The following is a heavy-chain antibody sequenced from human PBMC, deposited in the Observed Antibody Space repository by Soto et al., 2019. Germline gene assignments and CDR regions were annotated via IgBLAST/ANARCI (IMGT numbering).Heavy chain of an antibody. CDR2: ISWNSGSI. Sequence: SLSLSCAASGFTFDDYAMHWVRQAPGKGLEWVSGISWNSGSIGYADSVKGRFTISRDNAKNSLYLQMNSLRAEDTALYYCAKDLQAAYYYYMDVWGKGTTVTVSS. D-gene: IGHD6-13*01. CDR1: GFTFDDYA. V-gene: IGHV3-9*01. J-gene: IGHJ6*03. CDR3: AKDLQAAYYYYMDV.